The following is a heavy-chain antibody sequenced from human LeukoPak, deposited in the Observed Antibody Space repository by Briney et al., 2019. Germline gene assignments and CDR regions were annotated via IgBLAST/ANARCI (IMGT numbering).Heavy chain of an antibody. V-gene: IGHV3-48*01. CDR3: AELGITMIGGV. Sequence: GGSLRLSCAASGFTFSSYSMNWVPQAPGKGLEGGSYINSGGSTIYYADPVRGRFTIARDKATDSMDLQIHRLGAEDTAVYYCAELGITMIGGVWGKGTLVTISS. J-gene: IGHJ6*04. CDR1: GFTFSSYS. D-gene: IGHD3-10*02. CDR2: INSGGSTI.